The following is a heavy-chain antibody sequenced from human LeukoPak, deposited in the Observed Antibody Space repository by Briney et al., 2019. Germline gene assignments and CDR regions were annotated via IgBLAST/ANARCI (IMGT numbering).Heavy chain of an antibody. V-gene: IGHV1-46*01. CDR3: ARVHDFWSGFFDY. Sequence: ASVNVSCKASGYTFTSYYMHWVRQAPGQGLEWMGIINPLGGSTTYAHKFQDRVTMTRDTPTSTVYMELSSLRSEDTAVYYCARVHDFWSGFFDYWGQGTLVTVSS. CDR2: INPLGGST. D-gene: IGHD3-3*01. J-gene: IGHJ4*02. CDR1: GYTFTSYY.